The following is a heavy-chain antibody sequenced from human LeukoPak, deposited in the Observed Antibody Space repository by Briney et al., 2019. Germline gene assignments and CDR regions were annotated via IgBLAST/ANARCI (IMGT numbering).Heavy chain of an antibody. V-gene: IGHV3-21*01. CDR2: ISSTSSYI. CDR1: GFTFSSFS. J-gene: IGHJ6*03. Sequence: GGSLRLSCAASGFTFSSFSMNWVRQAPGKGLEWVSSISSTSSYIYYADSVKGRFTISRDKDKNSVYLQMTSLRAEDTAVYYCARESGSRSYYYYMDVWGKGTTVTVSS. D-gene: IGHD2-2*01. CDR3: ARESGSRSYYYYMDV.